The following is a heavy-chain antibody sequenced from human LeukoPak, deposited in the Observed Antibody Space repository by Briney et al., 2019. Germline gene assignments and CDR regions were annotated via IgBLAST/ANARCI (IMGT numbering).Heavy chain of an antibody. CDR3: ARVKKNLNYGNWFDP. J-gene: IGHJ5*02. V-gene: IGHV4-31*03. CDR1: GGSISSGGYY. D-gene: IGHD1-7*01. Sequence: SQTLSLTCTVSGGSISSGGYYWSWIRQHPGKGLEWIGYIYYSGSTYYNPSLKSRVTISVDTSKNQFSLKLSSVTAADTAVYYCARVKKNLNYGNWFDPWGQGTLVTVSS. CDR2: IYYSGST.